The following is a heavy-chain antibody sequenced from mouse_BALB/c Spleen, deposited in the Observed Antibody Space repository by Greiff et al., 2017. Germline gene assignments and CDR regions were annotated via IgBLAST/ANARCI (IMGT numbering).Heavy chain of an antibody. D-gene: IGHD2-3*01. J-gene: IGHJ2*01. Sequence: QVQLQQSGAELAKPGASVKMSCKASGYTFTSYWMHWVKQRPGQGLEWIRYINPSTGYTEYNQKFKDKATLTADKSSSTAYMQLSSLTSEDSAVYYCARWGDDGYFDYWGQGTTLTVSS. CDR1: GYTFTSYW. CDR3: ARWGDDGYFDY. V-gene: IGHV1-7*01. CDR2: INPSTGYT.